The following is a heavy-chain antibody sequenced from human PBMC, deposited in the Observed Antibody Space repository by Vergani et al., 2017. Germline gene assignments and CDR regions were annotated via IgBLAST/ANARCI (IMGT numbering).Heavy chain of an antibody. CDR2: INTNTGNP. Sequence: QVQLVQSGAEVKKPGSSVKVSCKASGYTFTSYAMNWVRQAPGQGLEWMGWINTNTGNPTYAQGFTGRFVFSLDTSVSTAYLQISSLKAEDTAVYYCARGTVGGVYSSFIYWGQGTLVTVSS. D-gene: IGHD6-6*01. V-gene: IGHV7-4-1*02. J-gene: IGHJ4*02. CDR1: GYTFTSYA. CDR3: ARGTVGGVYSSFIY.